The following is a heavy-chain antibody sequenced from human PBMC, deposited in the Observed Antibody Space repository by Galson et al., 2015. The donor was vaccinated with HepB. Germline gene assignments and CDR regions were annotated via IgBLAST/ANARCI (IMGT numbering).Heavy chain of an antibody. D-gene: IGHD4-23*01. J-gene: IGHJ4*02. CDR2: ISYDGSTR. V-gene: IGHV3-30-3*01. CDR1: GFSSFSYA. Sequence: SLRLSCAASGFSSFSYAIHWVRQAPGKGLEWVALISYDGSTRYYADSVKGRFTISRDNSKNTLSLQMNSLRAEDTAVYYCARATVGYTVDSNFNYWGQGTLVAVSS. CDR3: ARATVGYTVDSNFNY.